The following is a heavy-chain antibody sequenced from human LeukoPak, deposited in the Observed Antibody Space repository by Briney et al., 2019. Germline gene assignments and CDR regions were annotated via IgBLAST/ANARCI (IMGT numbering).Heavy chain of an antibody. J-gene: IGHJ4*02. V-gene: IGHV3-21*01. Sequence: GGSLRVSCAASGFTFSSYSKNWVRQAPGKGLEWVSSISSSSSYIYYADSVKGRFTISRDNAKNSLYLQMNSLRAEDTAVYYCARDRYGDYVYDYWGQGTLVTVSS. CDR1: GFTFSSYS. CDR2: ISSSSSYI. D-gene: IGHD4-17*01. CDR3: ARDRYGDYVYDY.